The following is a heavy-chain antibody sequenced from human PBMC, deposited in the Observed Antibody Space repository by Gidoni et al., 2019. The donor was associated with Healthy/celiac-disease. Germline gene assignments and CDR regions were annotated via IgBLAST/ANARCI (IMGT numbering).Heavy chain of an antibody. CDR1: GGTVSSSS. CDR2: IIPIFGTA. D-gene: IGHD3-16*01. CDR3: ASVRGGSWWYFDL. J-gene: IGHJ2*01. V-gene: IGHV1-69*06. Sequence: QVQLVQSGAEVKKPASSVTISCKASGGTVSSSSISWVRQAPGQGLVWMGGIIPIFGTANYAQKFQGRVTITADKSTSTAYMELSSLRSEDTAVYYCASVRGGSWWYFDLWGRGTLVTVSS.